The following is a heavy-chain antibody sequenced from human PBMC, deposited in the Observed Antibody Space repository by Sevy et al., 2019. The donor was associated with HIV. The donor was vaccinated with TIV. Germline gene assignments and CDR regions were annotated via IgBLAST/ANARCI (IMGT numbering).Heavy chain of an antibody. CDR1: GFIFSNYP. CDR2: ISAGGTTT. J-gene: IGHJ6*02. CDR3: AKRYCSTITCYDDDFWNPYYFYGLDV. D-gene: IGHD2-2*01. Sequence: GESLKISCAASGFIFSNYPMSWVRHSPGKGLEWVSDISAGGTTTYYADSVEGRFTISRDNSKNTVSLQMNSLGAEDTPIYYCAKRYCSTITCYDDDFWNPYYFYGLDVWGQGISVTVSS. V-gene: IGHV3-23*01.